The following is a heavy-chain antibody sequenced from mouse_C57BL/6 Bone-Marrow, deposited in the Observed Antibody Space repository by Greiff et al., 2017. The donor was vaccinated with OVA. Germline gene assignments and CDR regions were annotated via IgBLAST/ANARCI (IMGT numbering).Heavy chain of an antibody. Sequence: QVQLKQSGAELARPGASVKLSCKASGYTFTSYGISWVKQRTGQGLEWIGEIYPRSGNTYYNEKFKGKATLTADKSSSTAYMELRSLTSEDSAVYFCARYGYYYGSSFYAMDYWGQGTSVTVSS. J-gene: IGHJ4*01. CDR2: IYPRSGNT. CDR1: GYTFTSYG. CDR3: ARYGYYYGSSFYAMDY. V-gene: IGHV1-81*01. D-gene: IGHD1-1*01.